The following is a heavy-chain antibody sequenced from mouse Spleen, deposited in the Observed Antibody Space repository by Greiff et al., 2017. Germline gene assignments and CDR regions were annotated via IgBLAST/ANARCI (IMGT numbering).Heavy chain of an antibody. CDR2: IDPSDSYT. V-gene: IGHV1-50*01. CDR1: GYTFTSYW. D-gene: IGHD4-1*02. J-gene: IGHJ2*01. CDR3: ARQLGYYFDY. Sequence: QVQLQQPGAELVKPGASVKLSCKASGYTFTSYWMQWVKQRPGQGLEWIGEIDPSDSYTNYNQKFKGKATLTVDTSSSTAYMQLSSLTSEDSAVYYCARQLGYYFDYWGQGTTLTVSS.